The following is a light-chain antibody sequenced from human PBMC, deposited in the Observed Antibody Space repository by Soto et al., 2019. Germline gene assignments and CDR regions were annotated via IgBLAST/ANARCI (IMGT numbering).Light chain of an antibody. CDR2: WAS. V-gene: IGKV4-1*01. J-gene: IGKJ4*01. Sequence: DIVMTQSPDSLAVSLGERATINCKSSQNVLNRANDKNYIAWYQQKPGQPPKLLIYWASTLESDGPDRVRGSGSETDFTLTISSLQAGDVADYFCKQYFHTPLTFGGRTKVEIK. CDR1: QNVLNRANDKNY. CDR3: KQYFHTPLT.